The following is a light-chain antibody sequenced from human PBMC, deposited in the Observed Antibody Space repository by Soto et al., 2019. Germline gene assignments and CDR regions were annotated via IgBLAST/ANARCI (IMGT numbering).Light chain of an antibody. V-gene: IGLV1-44*01. J-gene: IGLJ3*02. CDR3: AAWDDSLNGSWV. Sequence: QSVLPQPPSASGTPGPRVTISCSGSSSSIGSNTVNWYQQLPGTAPKLLIYSNNQRPSGVHDRFSGSKSGTSASLAISGLQSEDEADYYCAAWDDSLNGSWVFGGGTKLTVL. CDR1: SSSIGSNT. CDR2: SNN.